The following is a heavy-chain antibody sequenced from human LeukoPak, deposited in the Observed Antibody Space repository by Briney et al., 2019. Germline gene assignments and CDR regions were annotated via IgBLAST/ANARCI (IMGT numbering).Heavy chain of an antibody. CDR3: AKDKGYSGRTSGIEV. V-gene: IGHV3-30*18. CDR1: GFTFSDYG. J-gene: IGHJ6*02. CDR2: VSYDGRDE. Sequence: GGSLRLSCEGSGFTFSDYGMHWVRQAPGKGLEWVAVVSYDGRDEVYAESVKGRFTISRDNVKNILFLQMDNVRVEDSAEYFCAKDKGYSGRTSGIEVWGRGTTV. D-gene: IGHD1-26*01.